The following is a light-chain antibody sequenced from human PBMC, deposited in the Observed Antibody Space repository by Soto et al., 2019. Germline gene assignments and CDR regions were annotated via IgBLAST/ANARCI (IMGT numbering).Light chain of an antibody. Sequence: IELTQSPASLPASLGDRVTITCGAGQATSNYLAWYQQKPGKAPKRLIYATSTLQSAVPSRFSGSGSGTDLPLSLSSLQPDDFETYYCQHYNVYPWTFGQGTKV. CDR3: QHYNVYPWT. V-gene: IGKV1-16*01. J-gene: IGKJ1*01. CDR1: QATSNY. CDR2: ATS.